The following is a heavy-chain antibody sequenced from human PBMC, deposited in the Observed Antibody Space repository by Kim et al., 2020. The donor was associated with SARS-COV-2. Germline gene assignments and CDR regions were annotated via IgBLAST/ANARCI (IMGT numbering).Heavy chain of an antibody. V-gene: IGHV3-48*04. CDR3: ARATDYYGSGSYCLLDY. CDR1: GFTFSSYT. J-gene: IGHJ4*02. Sequence: GGSLRLSCAASGFTFSSYTMNWVRQAPGKGLEWVSYINSSSSAIYYAASVTGRFTISRDNAKNSLYLQMDSLRAEDTAVYYCARATDYYGSGSYCLLDYWGQGTLVTVSS. D-gene: IGHD3-10*01. CDR2: INSSSSAI.